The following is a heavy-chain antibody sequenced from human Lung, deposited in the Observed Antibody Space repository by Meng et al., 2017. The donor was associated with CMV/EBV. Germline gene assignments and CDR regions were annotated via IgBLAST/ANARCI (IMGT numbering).Heavy chain of an antibody. D-gene: IGHD6-6*01. CDR2: IFSNDEK. CDR3: ARTGDIVGRPLDY. Sequence: PTLXKPXXTLTLTCTVSGFSLSNARMGVSWIRQPPGKALEWLADIFSNDEKSYKTSLRSRLTISNDTSNSQVVLTMTTMDPVDTGTYYCARTGDIVGRPLDYWGQGXLVTVSS. CDR1: GFSLSNARMG. J-gene: IGHJ4*02. V-gene: IGHV2-26*01.